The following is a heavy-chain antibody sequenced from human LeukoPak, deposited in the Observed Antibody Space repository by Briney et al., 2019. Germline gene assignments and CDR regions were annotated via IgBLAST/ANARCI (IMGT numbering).Heavy chain of an antibody. D-gene: IGHD3-10*01. J-gene: IGHJ5*02. CDR3: ARPTLQTLGA. CDR2: INPSGSSA. Sequence: GASVKVSCKASGYSFTSHYMHWVRQAPGQGLEWLGLINPSGSSALYAQKFQGRVTMTRDMSTTTDYMELSSLRSEDTAVYYCARPTLQTLGAWGQGTLVTVSS. CDR1: GYSFTSHY. V-gene: IGHV1-46*01.